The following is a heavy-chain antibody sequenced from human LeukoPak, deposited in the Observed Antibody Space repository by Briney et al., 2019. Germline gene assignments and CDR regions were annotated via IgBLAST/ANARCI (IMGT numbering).Heavy chain of an antibody. CDR1: GFTFSSYG. CDR2: ISYDGSNK. D-gene: IGHD5-24*01. Sequence: GRSLRLSCAASGFTFSSYGMHWVRQAPGKGLEWGAVISYDGSNKYYADSVKGRFTISRDNSKNTLYLQMNSLRAEDTAVYYCAKDLRDGYKNYYYYGMDVWGQGTTVTVSS. CDR3: AKDLRDGYKNYYYYGMDV. V-gene: IGHV3-30*18. J-gene: IGHJ6*02.